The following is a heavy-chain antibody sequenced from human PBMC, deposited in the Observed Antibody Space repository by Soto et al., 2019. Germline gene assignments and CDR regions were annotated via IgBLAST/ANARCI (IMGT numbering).Heavy chain of an antibody. Sequence: QVELVQSGAEVKKPGASVKVSCQASEDTFTHYDINWVRQATGQGLEWMGWMNPNTGNIDYAHKFQGSVTMTRDTSTRTVYMELSSLRSDDTAVYYCVRRVASGHRSWFDPWGQGTLVTVSS. CDR1: EDTFTHYD. V-gene: IGHV1-8*01. J-gene: IGHJ5*02. CDR3: VRRVASGHRSWFDP. CDR2: MNPNTGNI. D-gene: IGHD2-21*01.